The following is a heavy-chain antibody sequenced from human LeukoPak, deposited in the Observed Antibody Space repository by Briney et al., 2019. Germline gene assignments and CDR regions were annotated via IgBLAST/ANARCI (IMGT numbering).Heavy chain of an antibody. CDR1: GGSISSGGYY. CDR3: ARAVWGYGGNSVRAGNWLDP. J-gene: IGHJ5*02. Sequence: SETLSLTCTVSGGSISSGGYYWSWIRQHPGKGLEWIGYIYYSGSTYYNPSLKSRVTISVDTSKNQFSLKLSSVTAADTAVYYCARAVWGYGGNSVRAGNWLDPWGQGTLVTVSS. V-gene: IGHV4-31*03. CDR2: IYYSGST. D-gene: IGHD3-16*01.